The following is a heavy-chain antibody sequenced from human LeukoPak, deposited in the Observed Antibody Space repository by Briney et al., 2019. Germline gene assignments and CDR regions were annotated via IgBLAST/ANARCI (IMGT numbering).Heavy chain of an antibody. Sequence: TGGSLRLSCAATGFSFSIYAMNWVRQAPGKGLEWVSYISSGGTTIYYADSVKGRFTFSRDNAKNSLYLQMNSLRAEDTAVYYCARSGSSWYYFDYWGQGTLVTVSS. CDR2: ISSGGTTI. V-gene: IGHV3-48*03. D-gene: IGHD6-13*01. J-gene: IGHJ4*02. CDR1: GFSFSIYA. CDR3: ARSGSSWYYFDY.